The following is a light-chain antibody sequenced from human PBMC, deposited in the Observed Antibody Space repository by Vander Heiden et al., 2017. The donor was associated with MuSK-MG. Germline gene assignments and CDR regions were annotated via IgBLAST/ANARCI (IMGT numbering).Light chain of an antibody. Sequence: EIVMTQSPATLSVSPGERATLSCRASQSVSSNLAWYQQKPGQAPRLLIYGASTRATGTPARSSGSGYGKEFTLTISSLQSEDFAVYYCQQYNNWPPFTFGHGTKVDIK. CDR1: QSVSSN. CDR2: GAS. J-gene: IGKJ3*01. CDR3: QQYNNWPPFT. V-gene: IGKV3-15*01.